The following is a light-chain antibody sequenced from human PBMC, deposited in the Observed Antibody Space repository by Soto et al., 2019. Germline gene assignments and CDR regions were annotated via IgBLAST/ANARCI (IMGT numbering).Light chain of an antibody. CDR3: QQYNSYLT. Sequence: DIQMTQSPSTLSASVGDRVTITCRASQRISSWLAWYQQKPGKAPKLLIYDASSLESGVPSRFSGSGSGTEFSLTISSLHPDDFATYYCQQYNSYLTFGGGTKVEIK. CDR1: QRISSW. J-gene: IGKJ4*01. CDR2: DAS. V-gene: IGKV1-5*01.